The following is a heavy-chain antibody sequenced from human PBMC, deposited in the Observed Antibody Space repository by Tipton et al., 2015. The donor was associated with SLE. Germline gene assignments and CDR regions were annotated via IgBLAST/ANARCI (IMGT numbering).Heavy chain of an antibody. CDR3: ARGEYYDSSGYGN. J-gene: IGHJ4*02. CDR1: GGSISSSSYY. V-gene: IGHV4-39*07. Sequence: TLSLTCTVSGGSISSSSYYWGWIRQPPGKGLEWIGSIYYSGSTNYNPSLKSRVTISVDKSKNQFSLKLSSVTAADTAVYYCARGEYYDSSGYGNWGQGTLVTVSS. D-gene: IGHD3-22*01. CDR2: IYYSGST.